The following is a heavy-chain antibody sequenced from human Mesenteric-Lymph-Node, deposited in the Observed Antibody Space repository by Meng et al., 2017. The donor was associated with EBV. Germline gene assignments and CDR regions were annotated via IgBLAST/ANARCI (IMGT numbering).Heavy chain of an antibody. CDR2: IYWDDDK. J-gene: IGHJ5*02. CDR1: GFSLSTSGVG. V-gene: IGHV2-5*05. Sequence: QITLKASGPTFVKPRKTLTLTCTFSGFSLSTSGVGVGWIRQSPGKALEWLAIIYWDDDKVYGPSLKNRLAITKDTSRSQVVLTMTDVDSVDTGTYYCAHSPLNDPNWFDPWGQGTLVTVSS. CDR3: AHSPLNDPNWFDP. D-gene: IGHD2-8*01.